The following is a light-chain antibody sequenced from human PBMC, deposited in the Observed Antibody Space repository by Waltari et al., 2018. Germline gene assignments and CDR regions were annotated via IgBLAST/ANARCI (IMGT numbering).Light chain of an antibody. V-gene: IGLV4-69*01. CDR3: QTWDTGIWV. CDR2: LNSDGSY. Sequence: HLVLTQSPSASASLGASVKLTCTLSSGPSNYAITWHQQQPQRGPRYLMRLNSDGSYNMGDAVPHRFSGSSSGAERYLTISSLQSEDEAEYYCQTWDTGIWVFGGGTKLTVL. CDR1: SGPSNYA. J-gene: IGLJ3*02.